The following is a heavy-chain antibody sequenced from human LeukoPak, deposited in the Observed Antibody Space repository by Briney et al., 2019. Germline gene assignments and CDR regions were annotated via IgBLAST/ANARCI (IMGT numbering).Heavy chain of an antibody. J-gene: IGHJ6*03. V-gene: IGHV4-39*01. CDR3: TRVIESEGSRYYYYYMDV. CDR1: GGSISSGYYY. D-gene: IGHD2/OR15-2a*01. Sequence: SESLSLTCTVSGGSISSGYYYWAWIRQPPGKGLEWIGSIYYSGITYYNPSFKSPVTISIDTAKNQFSLRVSSVNAADTAVYYCTRVIESEGSRYYYYYMDVWGKGTTVTISS. CDR2: IYYSGIT.